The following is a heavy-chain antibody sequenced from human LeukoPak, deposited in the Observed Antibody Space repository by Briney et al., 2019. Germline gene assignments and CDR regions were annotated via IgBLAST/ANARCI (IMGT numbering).Heavy chain of an antibody. J-gene: IGHJ5*02. V-gene: IGHV1-46*01. CDR2: INPSGGST. CDR3: ARDLTIFGVVSGDNWFDP. CDR1: GYTFTSYY. D-gene: IGHD3-3*01. Sequence: ASVKVSCKASGYTFTSYYMHWVRQAPGQGLEWMGIINPSGGSTSYAQKFQGRVTMTRDMSTSTVYMELSRLRSDDTAVYYCARDLTIFGVVSGDNWFDPWGQGTLVTVSS.